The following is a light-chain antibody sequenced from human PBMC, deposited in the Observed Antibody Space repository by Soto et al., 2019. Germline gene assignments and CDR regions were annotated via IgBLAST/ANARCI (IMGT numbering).Light chain of an antibody. V-gene: IGLV9-49*01. J-gene: IGLJ1*01. Sequence: QLVLTQPPSASASLGASVTLTCTLRSVYSNYKVDWYQQRPGKGPRFVMRVGTGGIVGSKGDVIPDRLSVLGSGLNRYLTLNNNQEEDESDYRCGADYGCWSNSVYGFRPGTKLTVL. CDR1: SVYSNYK. CDR2: VGTGGIVG. CDR3: GADYGCWSNSVYG.